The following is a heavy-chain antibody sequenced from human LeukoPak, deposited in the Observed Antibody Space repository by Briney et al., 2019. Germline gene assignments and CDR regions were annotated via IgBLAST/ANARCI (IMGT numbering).Heavy chain of an antibody. CDR2: IYHSGST. J-gene: IGHJ2*01. D-gene: IGHD6-19*01. CDR3: ARDGEGSSGWYGGWYFDL. Sequence: SQTLSLTCAVPGGSISSGGYSWSWIRQPPGKGLEWIGYIYHSGSTYYNPSLKSRVTISVDRSKNRFSLKLSSVTAADTAVYYCARDGEGSSGWYGGWYFDLWGRGTLVTVSS. CDR1: GGSISSGGYS. V-gene: IGHV4-30-2*01.